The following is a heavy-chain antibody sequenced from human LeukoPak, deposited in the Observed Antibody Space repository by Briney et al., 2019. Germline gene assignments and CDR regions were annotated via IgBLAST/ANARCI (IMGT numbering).Heavy chain of an antibody. CDR1: GFTFSSYG. CDR3: AKDLSSSWYWDYYYYGMDV. J-gene: IGHJ6*02. V-gene: IGHV3-30*18. D-gene: IGHD6-13*01. CDR2: ISYDGSNK. Sequence: GRSLRLSCAASGFTFSSYGMHWVRQAPGKGLEWVAVISYDGSNKYYADSVKGRFTISRDNPKNTLYLQMNSLRAEDTAVYYCAKDLSSSWYWDYYYYGMDVWGQGTTVTVSS.